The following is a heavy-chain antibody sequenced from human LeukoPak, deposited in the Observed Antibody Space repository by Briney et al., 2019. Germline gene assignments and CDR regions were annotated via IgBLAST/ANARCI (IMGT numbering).Heavy chain of an antibody. CDR1: GYRFTDYW. CDR3: ASYCSSTSCPYHDAFDI. Sequence: GESLKISCEVSGYRFTDYWIGWVRQMPGKGLEWMGIIYPGDSDTRYSPSFQGQVTISADKSISTAYLQWSSLKASDTAMYYCASYCSSTSCPYHDAFDIWGQGTMVTVSS. D-gene: IGHD2-2*01. CDR2: IYPGDSDT. V-gene: IGHV5-51*01. J-gene: IGHJ3*02.